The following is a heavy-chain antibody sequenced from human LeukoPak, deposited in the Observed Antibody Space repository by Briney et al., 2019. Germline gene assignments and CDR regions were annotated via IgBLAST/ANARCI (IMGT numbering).Heavy chain of an antibody. J-gene: IGHJ4*02. CDR3: ARVGYHRRGVFDY. D-gene: IGHD5-18*01. V-gene: IGHV3-48*02. Sequence: GGSLRLSCAASGFTFSSYSMNWVRQAPGKGLEWVSYISSSSSSTIYYADSVKGRFTISRDNAKNSLYLQMNSLRDEDTAVYYCARVGYHRRGVFDYWGQGTLVTVSS. CDR1: GFTFSSYS. CDR2: ISSSSSSTI.